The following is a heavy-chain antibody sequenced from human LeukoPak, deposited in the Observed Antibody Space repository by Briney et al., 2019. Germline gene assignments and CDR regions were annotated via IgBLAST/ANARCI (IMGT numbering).Heavy chain of an antibody. CDR3: ARDRRTMVRPNWFDP. CDR1: GGTFSSYA. J-gene: IGHJ5*02. Sequence: EASVKVSCKASGGTFSSYAISWVRQAPGQGLEWMGRIIPILGIANYAQKFQGRVTITADKSTSTAYMELSSLRSEDTAVYYCARDRRTMVRPNWFDPWGQGTLVTVSS. CDR2: IIPILGIA. D-gene: IGHD3-10*01. V-gene: IGHV1-69*04.